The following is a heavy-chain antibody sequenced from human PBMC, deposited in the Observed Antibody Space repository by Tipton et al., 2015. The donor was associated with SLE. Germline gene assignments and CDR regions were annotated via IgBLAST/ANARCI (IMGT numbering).Heavy chain of an antibody. J-gene: IGHJ4*02. CDR1: GFRFSSYE. CDR2: ISGSGTNK. CDR3: TIEYSSSDAFDF. D-gene: IGHD6-6*01. Sequence: GSLRLSCAASGFRFSSYEMSWVRQAPGKGLEWVSYISGSGTNKYYADSVKGRFTISRDNAKNSLYLQMNSLRAEDTALYYCTIEYSSSDAFDFWGQGTLVTVSS. V-gene: IGHV3-48*03.